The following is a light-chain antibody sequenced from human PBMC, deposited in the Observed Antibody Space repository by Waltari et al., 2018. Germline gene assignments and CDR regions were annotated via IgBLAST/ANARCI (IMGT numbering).Light chain of an antibody. Sequence: QSVLTQPPSVSAAPGQKVTISCSGASTYNFVSWYQQVPGTAPKLLIYENNKRPAWIPDRFACAKSGTSATLVITGLQTGDEADYYCGTWDNSGSVSVFGGGTKLTVL. CDR2: ENN. CDR1: STYNF. V-gene: IGLV1-51*02. CDR3: GTWDNSGSVSV. J-gene: IGLJ3*02.